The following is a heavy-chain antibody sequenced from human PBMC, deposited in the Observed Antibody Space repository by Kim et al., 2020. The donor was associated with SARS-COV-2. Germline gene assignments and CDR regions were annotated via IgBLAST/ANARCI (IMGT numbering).Heavy chain of an antibody. CDR3: SSPARDFPVWYNWVDP. CDR2: SNSSGST. V-gene: IGHV4-39*01. Sequence: SETLSLTCTVSGCSISSSSYYWGWLRQPPGKGREWSGSSNSSGSTYYNPSLKRRVTITVDNAKKQLSLKLSYMIAADNTVFYYSSPARDFPVWYNWVDP. J-gene: IGHJ5*02. CDR1: GCSISSSSYY. D-gene: IGHD3-16*01.